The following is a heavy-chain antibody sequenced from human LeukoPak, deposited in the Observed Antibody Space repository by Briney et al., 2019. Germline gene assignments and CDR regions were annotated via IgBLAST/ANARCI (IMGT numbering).Heavy chain of an antibody. Sequence: GGSLRLSCAASGFNFDDYTMHWVRQAPGKGLEWVSLISWDGGSTYYADSVKGRFTISRDNAKTSLYLQMNSLRAEDTAVYYCARDLSGIAGYTYGRGIDYWGQGTLVTVSS. D-gene: IGHD5-18*01. CDR2: ISWDGGST. V-gene: IGHV3-43*01. CDR1: GFNFDDYT. CDR3: ARDLSGIAGYTYGRGIDY. J-gene: IGHJ4*02.